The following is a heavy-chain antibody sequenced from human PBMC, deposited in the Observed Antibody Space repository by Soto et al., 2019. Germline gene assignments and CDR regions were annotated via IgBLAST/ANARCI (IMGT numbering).Heavy chain of an antibody. V-gene: IGHV1-3*01. CDR2: VNAGNGNT. CDR3: ARDPGYCSSTSCYSYGMDV. J-gene: IGHJ6*02. D-gene: IGHD2-2*02. CDR1: GYTFTSYA. Sequence: ASVKVSCKASGYTFTSYAMHWVRQAPGQRLEWMGWVNAGNGNTKYSQKFQGRVTITRDISASTAYMERSSLISEDTAVYYCARDPGYCSSTSCYSYGMDVWGQ.